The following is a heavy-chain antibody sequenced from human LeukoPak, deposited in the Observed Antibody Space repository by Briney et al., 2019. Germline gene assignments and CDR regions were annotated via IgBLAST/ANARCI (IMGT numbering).Heavy chain of an antibody. CDR1: GDRVSSNSAA. D-gene: IGHD1-26*01. V-gene: IGHV6-1*01. Sequence: HSQTLSLTCAISGDRVSSNSAAWNWIRQSPSRGLEWLGRTYYRSKWYNDYAVSVKSRITINPDTSKNQVSLQLNSVTPEDTAVYYCARDEGATTGGYYYYYYMDVWGKGTTVTVSS. J-gene: IGHJ6*03. CDR3: ARDEGATTGGYYYYYYMDV. CDR2: TYYRSKWYN.